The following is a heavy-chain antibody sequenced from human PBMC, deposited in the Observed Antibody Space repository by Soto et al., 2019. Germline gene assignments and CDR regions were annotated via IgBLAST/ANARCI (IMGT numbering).Heavy chain of an antibody. CDR2: ISGSGGST. V-gene: IGHV3-23*01. D-gene: IGHD3-22*01. Sequence: GGSLRLSCAASGFTFSSYAMSWVRQAPGKGLEWVSAISGSGGSTYYADSVKGRFTISRDNSKNTLYLQMNSLRAEDTAVYYCAKDSYDSSGYEYYFDYWGQGTLVTVSS. CDR3: AKDSYDSSGYEYYFDY. J-gene: IGHJ4*02. CDR1: GFTFSSYA.